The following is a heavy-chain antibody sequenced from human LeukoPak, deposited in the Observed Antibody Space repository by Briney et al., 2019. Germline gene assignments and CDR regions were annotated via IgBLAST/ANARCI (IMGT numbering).Heavy chain of an antibody. D-gene: IGHD5-24*01. CDR1: GFIFSSYA. J-gene: IGHJ4*02. CDR2: ISYDGNNK. V-gene: IGHV3-30*04. Sequence: PGRSLRLSCAASGFIFSSYAMHWVRQAPGKGLEWVAVISYDGNNKYYADSVKGRLTISRDNSKNTLFLQMNSLRAEDTAVYYCARDRGSGYNYNAHFDYWGQGTLVTVSS. CDR3: ARDRGSGYNYNAHFDY.